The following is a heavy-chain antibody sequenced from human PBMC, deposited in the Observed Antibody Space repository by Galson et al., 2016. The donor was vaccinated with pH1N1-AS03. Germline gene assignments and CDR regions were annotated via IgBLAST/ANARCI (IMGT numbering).Heavy chain of an antibody. V-gene: IGHV3-21*01. CDR2: ISSSSSYI. Sequence: SLRLSCAASGFTLSSYSMNWVRQALGKGPEWVSSISSSSSYIYYADSLKGRFTVSRDNARNSLYLDISRLRVEDTAVYYCARPNDNYYYYSGMNVWGQGTTVTV. D-gene: IGHD1-1*01. CDR3: ARPNDNYYYYSGMNV. CDR1: GFTLSSYS. J-gene: IGHJ6*02.